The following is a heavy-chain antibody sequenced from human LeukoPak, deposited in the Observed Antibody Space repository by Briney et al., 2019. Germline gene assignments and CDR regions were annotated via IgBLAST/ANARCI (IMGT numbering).Heavy chain of an antibody. CDR1: GFTFSSPA. CDR3: AKGTQIVGAAAFDY. J-gene: IGHJ4*02. CDR2: ISGSGGST. D-gene: IGHD1-26*01. V-gene: IGHV3-23*01. Sequence: GGSLRLSCAASGFTFSSPAMSWVRQAPGKGLEWVSAISGSGGSTYYADSVKGRFTISRDNSKNTLYLQMNSLRAEDTAVYYCAKGTQIVGAAAFDYWGQGTLVTVSS.